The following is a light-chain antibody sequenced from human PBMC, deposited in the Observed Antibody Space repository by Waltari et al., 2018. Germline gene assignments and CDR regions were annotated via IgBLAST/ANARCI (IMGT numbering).Light chain of an antibody. V-gene: IGLV3-19*01. CDR1: SLRGYY. J-gene: IGLJ3*02. CDR3: DCRDSSRRHGV. Sequence: SSELTQDPAVSVALGQTVRITCQGDSLRGYYGSWYQQKPGQAPVLLIYGRNNRPLGIRERFSGSISGNSNTLAITGGQDEDEADYYCDCRDSSRRHGVFGGGTRLTVL. CDR2: GRN.